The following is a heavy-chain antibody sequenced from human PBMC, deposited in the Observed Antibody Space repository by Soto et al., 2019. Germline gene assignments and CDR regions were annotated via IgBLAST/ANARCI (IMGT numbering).Heavy chain of an antibody. CDR3: AKLWRADYKTRYYYYGMDV. J-gene: IGHJ6*02. D-gene: IGHD3-10*01. Sequence: ASVKVSCKASGGTFSSYAISWVRQAPGQGLEWMGGIIPIFGTANYAQKFQGRVTITADKSTSTAYMELSSLRSEDTPVYYCAKLWRADYKTRYYYYGMDVWVRGSTVTVSS. CDR1: GGTFSSYA. CDR2: IIPIFGTA. V-gene: IGHV1-69*06.